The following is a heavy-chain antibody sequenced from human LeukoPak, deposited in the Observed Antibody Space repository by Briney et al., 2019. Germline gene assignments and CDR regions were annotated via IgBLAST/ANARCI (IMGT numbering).Heavy chain of an antibody. V-gene: IGHV3-53*01. J-gene: IGHJ4*02. CDR2: IYSGGST. Sequence: QTGGSLRLSCAASGFTVSSNYMSWVRQAPGKGLEWVSVIYSGGSTYYADSVKGRFTISRDNSKNTLYLQMNSLRAEDTAVYYCATSGDDYDYVWGSYRTPGYFDYWGQGTLVTVSS. D-gene: IGHD3-16*02. CDR1: GFTVSSNY. CDR3: ATSGDDYDYVWGSYRTPGYFDY.